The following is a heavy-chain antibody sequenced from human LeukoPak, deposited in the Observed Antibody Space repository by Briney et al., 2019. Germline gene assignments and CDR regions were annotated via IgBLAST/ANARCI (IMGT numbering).Heavy chain of an antibody. CDR1: GGTFSSYA. CDR3: AGETVADVIDY. J-gene: IGHJ4*02. CDR2: IIPILGIA. D-gene: IGHD2-15*01. Sequence: SVKVSCKASGGTFSSYAISWVRQAPGQGLEWMGRIIPILGIANYAQKFQGRVTITADKSTSTAYMELSSLRSDYTAVYYCAGETVADVIDYWGQGTLVTVSS. V-gene: IGHV1-69*04.